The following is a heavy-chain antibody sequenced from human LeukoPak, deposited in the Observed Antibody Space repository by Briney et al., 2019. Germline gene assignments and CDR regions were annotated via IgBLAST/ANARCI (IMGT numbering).Heavy chain of an antibody. D-gene: IGHD2-21*02. Sequence: PSETLSLTCTVSGGSISSSSYYWGWIRQPPGKGLEWIGSIYYSGSTYYNPSLKSRVTISVDTSKNQFSLKLSSVTAADTAVYYCARQVTPGYFDYWGQGTLVTVSS. CDR1: GGSISSSSYY. CDR2: IYYSGST. CDR3: ARQVTPGYFDY. J-gene: IGHJ4*02. V-gene: IGHV4-39*01.